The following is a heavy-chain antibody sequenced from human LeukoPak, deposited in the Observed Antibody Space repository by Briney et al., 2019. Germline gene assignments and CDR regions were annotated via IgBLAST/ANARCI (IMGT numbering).Heavy chain of an antibody. D-gene: IGHD3-9*01. Sequence: SETLSLTCTVSGCSVSSGSYYWSWIRQPPGKGLEWIGYIYYSGSTNYNPSLKCRITISVYTSKNQFSLKLSSVTAADTAVYYCARDRITVSPGAFDIWGQGTMVTVSS. V-gene: IGHV4-61*01. J-gene: IGHJ3*02. CDR1: GCSVSSGSYY. CDR2: IYYSGST. CDR3: ARDRITVSPGAFDI.